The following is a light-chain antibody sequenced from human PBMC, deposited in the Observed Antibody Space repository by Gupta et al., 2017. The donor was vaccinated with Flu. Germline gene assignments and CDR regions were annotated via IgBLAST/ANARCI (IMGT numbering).Light chain of an antibody. CDR2: SNN. J-gene: IGLJ3*02. V-gene: IGLV1-47*02. CDR3: AAWDASLSVRV. CDR1: SSNIGSNY. Sequence: QSVLTQPPSASGTPVHRVTISCSGSSSNIGSNYVYWYQQPPGTAPKLLLYSNNQRPSGVPDRFSGSKSGNPASLAISGLRSEDEADYYCAAWDASLSVRVFGGGTKLTVL.